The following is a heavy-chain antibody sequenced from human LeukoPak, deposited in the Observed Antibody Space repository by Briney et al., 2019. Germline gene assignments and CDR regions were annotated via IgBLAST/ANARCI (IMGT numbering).Heavy chain of an antibody. V-gene: IGHV3-7*03. D-gene: IGHD6-13*01. CDR3: AKDNPGYSSSSYNWFDP. Sequence: GGSLRLSCTTSGFTLSNYWMTWVRQAPGKGLEWVAKIQKDGSEAYYVDSMEGRFTISRDNAENSLYLQMNSLRAEDTALYYCAKDNPGYSSSSYNWFDPWGQGTLVTVSS. J-gene: IGHJ5*02. CDR1: GFTLSNYW. CDR2: IQKDGSEA.